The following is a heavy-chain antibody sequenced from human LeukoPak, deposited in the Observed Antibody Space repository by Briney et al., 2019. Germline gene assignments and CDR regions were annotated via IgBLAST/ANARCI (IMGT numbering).Heavy chain of an antibody. J-gene: IGHJ3*02. D-gene: IGHD2-21*02. CDR1: GGSISSYY. Sequence: SDTLSLTCTVSGGSISSYYWSWIRQPPGKGLEWIGYIYYSGSTNYNPSLKSRVTISVDTSKNQFSLKLSSVTAADTAVYYCARSVVVTAIEIWGQGTMVTVSS. CDR2: IYYSGST. CDR3: ARSVVVTAIEI. V-gene: IGHV4-59*08.